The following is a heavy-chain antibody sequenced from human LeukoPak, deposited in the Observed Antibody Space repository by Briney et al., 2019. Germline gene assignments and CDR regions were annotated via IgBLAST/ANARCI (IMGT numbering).Heavy chain of an antibody. CDR2: IYYSGTT. V-gene: IGHV4-39*01. D-gene: IGHD2-21*02. CDR1: GGSISSSSYY. Sequence: SETLSLTCTVSGGSISSSSYYWDWIRQPPGKGLEWIGTIYYSGTTYYNPSLKSRVTISVDTSRNQFSLKLSSVTATDTAVYYCARTIGDDAFDIWGQGTMVTVSS. CDR3: ARTIGDDAFDI. J-gene: IGHJ3*02.